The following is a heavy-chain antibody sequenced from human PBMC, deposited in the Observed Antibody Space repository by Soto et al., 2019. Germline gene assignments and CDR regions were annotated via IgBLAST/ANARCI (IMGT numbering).Heavy chain of an antibody. D-gene: IGHD2-8*01. CDR2: INPNSGGT. V-gene: IGHV1-2*04. Sequence: ASVKVSCKASGYTFTGYYIHWVRQAPGQGLEGMGWINPNSGGTNYAQKFQGWVTMTRDTSISTAYMELSRLRSDDTAVYYCARDHGRYCTNGVCYGFDPWGQGTLVTVSS. J-gene: IGHJ5*02. CDR1: GYTFTGYY. CDR3: ARDHGRYCTNGVCYGFDP.